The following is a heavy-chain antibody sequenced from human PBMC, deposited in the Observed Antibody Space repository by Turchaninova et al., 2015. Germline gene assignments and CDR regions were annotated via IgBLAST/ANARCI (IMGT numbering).Heavy chain of an antibody. J-gene: IGHJ4*02. Sequence: QVQLHQWGAGLLKPSATLSLSCAVYGESLSAYPWSWIRQPPGKGLEWIGEINHSGDTKDNPSLKSRVIISVDASKSQFSLNLNSVTAEDTAFYFCARGRVHMDYWSQGTLVTVSS. CDR1: GESLSAYP. CDR3: ARGRVHMDY. CDR2: INHSGDT. V-gene: IGHV4-34*01. D-gene: IGHD1-1*01.